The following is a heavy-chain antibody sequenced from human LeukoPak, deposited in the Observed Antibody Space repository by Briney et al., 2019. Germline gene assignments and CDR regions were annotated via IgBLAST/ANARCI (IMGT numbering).Heavy chain of an antibody. CDR2: IKHDGSEK. V-gene: IGHV3-7*03. Sequence: GGSLRLSCAASGFTFSSYRMSWVRQAPGKGLEWVASIKHDGSEKYYVDSVKGRFTISRDNAKNSLYLQVNSLRAEDTAVYYCARESPYYYDSSDAFDIWGQGTMVTVSS. J-gene: IGHJ3*02. D-gene: IGHD3-22*01. CDR1: GFTFSSYR. CDR3: ARESPYYYDSSDAFDI.